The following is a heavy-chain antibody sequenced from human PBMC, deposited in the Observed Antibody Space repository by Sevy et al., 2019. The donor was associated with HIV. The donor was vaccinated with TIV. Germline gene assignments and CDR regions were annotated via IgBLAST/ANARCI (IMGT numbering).Heavy chain of an antibody. J-gene: IGHJ4*02. CDR3: CIDVWTANNMKNYY. Sequence: GGSLRLSCAASGFTFSTYPMHWVRQAPGRGLEWVSYVYYDGNNKHYADSVKGRFNISRDNSQNTLYLQMNRLRPEETAVHYCCIDVWTANNMKNYYWGQGTLVTVSS. V-gene: IGHV3-30*02. CDR1: GFTFSTYP. CDR2: VYYDGNNK. D-gene: IGHD2-21*02.